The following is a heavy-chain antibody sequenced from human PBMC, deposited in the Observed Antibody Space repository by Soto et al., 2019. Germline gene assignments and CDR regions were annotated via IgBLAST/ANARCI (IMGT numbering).Heavy chain of an antibody. CDR2: IYHSGST. CDR1: GGSISSSNW. J-gene: IGHJ6*03. CDR3: ARPYYYYMDV. V-gene: IGHV4-4*02. Sequence: PSETLSLTCAVSGGSISSSNWWSWVRQPPGKGLEWIGEIYHSGSTNYNPSLKSRVTMSVDKSKNQFSLRLTSVTAADTAVYYCARPYYYYMDVWGKGTTVTVSS.